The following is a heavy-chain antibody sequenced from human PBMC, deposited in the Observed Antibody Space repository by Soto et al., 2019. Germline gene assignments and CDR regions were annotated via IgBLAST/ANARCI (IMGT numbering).Heavy chain of an antibody. V-gene: IGHV3-30-3*01. J-gene: IGHJ6*02. D-gene: IGHD6-19*01. CDR3: ARDVETGPQWLANSYYSGMDV. Sequence: GGSLRLSCAASGFTFSSYAMHWVRQAPGKGLEWVAVISYDGSNKYYADSVKGRFTISRDNSKNTLYLQMNGLRAEDTAGYYCARDVETGPQWLANSYYSGMDVWGQGTTVTVSS. CDR2: ISYDGSNK. CDR1: GFTFSSYA.